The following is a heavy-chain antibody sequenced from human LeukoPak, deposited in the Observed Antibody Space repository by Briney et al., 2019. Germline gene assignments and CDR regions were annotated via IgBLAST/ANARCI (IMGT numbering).Heavy chain of an antibody. J-gene: IGHJ4*02. CDR1: GGTFSSYA. V-gene: IGHV1-69*04. CDR3: ARVSGYGGNSALDY. D-gene: IGHD4-23*01. CDR2: IIPIFGIA. Sequence: SVKVSCKASGGTFSSYAISWVRQAPGQGLEWMGRIIPIFGIANYAQKFQGRVTITADKSTSTAYMELNSLRSEDTAVYYCARVSGYGGNSALDYWGQGTLVTVSS.